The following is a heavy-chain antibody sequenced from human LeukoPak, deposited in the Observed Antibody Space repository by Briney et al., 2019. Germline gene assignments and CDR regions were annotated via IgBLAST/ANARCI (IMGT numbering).Heavy chain of an antibody. CDR2: IYISGSGST. CDR1: GGSISSYY. V-gene: IGHV4-4*07. J-gene: IGHJ3*02. D-gene: IGHD4-23*01. Sequence: SETLSLTCTVSGGSISSYYWSWIRQPAGKGLEWIGRIYISGSGSTNYNPSLKSRVTMSVDTSKNQFSLKLSSVTAADTAVYYCARTDPDRPVVTPVYAFDIWGQGTMVTVSS. CDR3: ARTDPDRPVVTPVYAFDI.